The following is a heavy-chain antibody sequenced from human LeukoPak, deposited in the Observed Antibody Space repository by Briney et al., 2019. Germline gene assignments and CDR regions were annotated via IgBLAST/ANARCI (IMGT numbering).Heavy chain of an antibody. CDR3: AHSGDGYNFDY. CDR1: GGSISSYY. CDR2: IYYSGST. D-gene: IGHD5-24*01. J-gene: IGHJ4*02. V-gene: IGHV4-59*01. Sequence: MPSETLSLTCTVSGGSISSYYGSWIRQPPGKGLEWIGYIYYSGSTNYNPSLKSRVTISGDTSKNHFSLNLNSVTAADTAVYYCAHSGDGYNFDYWGQGTLVTVSS.